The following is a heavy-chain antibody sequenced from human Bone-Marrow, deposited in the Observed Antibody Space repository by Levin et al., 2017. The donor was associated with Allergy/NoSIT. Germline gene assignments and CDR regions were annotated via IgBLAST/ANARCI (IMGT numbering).Heavy chain of an antibody. D-gene: IGHD3-10*01. Sequence: SQTLSLTCTVSGGSINSDYWTWIRQPAGKGLEWIGHVSNSGGTTYNPSLKSRVTMSVDTSSHQFSLKLTSVTAADTAVYYCARTVQGLLGRSWPYYDFYVMDVWGQGTTVTVSS. J-gene: IGHJ6*02. CDR1: GGSINSDY. CDR2: VSNSGGT. CDR3: ARTVQGLLGRSWPYYDFYVMDV. V-gene: IGHV4-4*07.